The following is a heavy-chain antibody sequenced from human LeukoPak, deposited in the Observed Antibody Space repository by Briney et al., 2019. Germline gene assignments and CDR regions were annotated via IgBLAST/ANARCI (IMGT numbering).Heavy chain of an antibody. D-gene: IGHD5-24*01. Sequence: ASVKVSCKASGHIFISYYIHWVRQAPGQGLEWVGVINPSAGSTNYAQKFQGRVTMTRDTSATTVYLDLSGLTFEDTAIYYCASDVAREFDHWGQGTLVTVSS. J-gene: IGHJ4*02. CDR2: INPSAGST. CDR3: ASDVAREFDH. CDR1: GHIFISYY. V-gene: IGHV1-46*01.